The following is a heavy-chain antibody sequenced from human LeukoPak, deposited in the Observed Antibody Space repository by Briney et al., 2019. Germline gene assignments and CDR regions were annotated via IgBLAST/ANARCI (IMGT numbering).Heavy chain of an antibody. CDR3: ARSGTFRLVVPAADAFDI. J-gene: IGHJ3*02. CDR2: LSGSGGST. Sequence: GGSLRLSCAASGFTFSSYAMTWVRQAPGKGLGWVSALSGSGGSTYYADSVKGRFTISRDNAKNSLYLQMNSLRAEDTALYHCARSGTFRLVVPAADAFDIWGQGTMVTISS. V-gene: IGHV3-23*01. D-gene: IGHD2-2*01. CDR1: GFTFSSYA.